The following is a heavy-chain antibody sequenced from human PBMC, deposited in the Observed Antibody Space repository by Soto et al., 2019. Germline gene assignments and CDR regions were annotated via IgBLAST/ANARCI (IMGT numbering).Heavy chain of an antibody. V-gene: IGHV3-74*01. CDR1: GFTFSSYW. CDR2: INSDGSST. Sequence: AGGSLRLSCAASGFTFSSYWMHWVRQAPGKGLVWVSRINSDGSSTSYADSVKGRFTISRDNAKNTLYLQMNSLRAEDTAVYYCAREIAVAGDDAFDIWGQGTMVTVSS. D-gene: IGHD6-19*01. J-gene: IGHJ3*02. CDR3: AREIAVAGDDAFDI.